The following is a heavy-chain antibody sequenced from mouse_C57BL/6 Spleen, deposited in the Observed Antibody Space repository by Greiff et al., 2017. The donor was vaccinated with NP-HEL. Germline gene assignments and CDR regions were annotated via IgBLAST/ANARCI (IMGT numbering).Heavy chain of an antibody. Sequence: EVKLMESGGDLVKPGGSLKLSCAASGFTFSSYGMSWVRQTPDKRLEWVATISSGGSYTYYPDSVKGRFTISRDNAKNTLYLQMSSLKSEDTAMYYCARKNPYYFDYWGQGTTLTVSS. CDR2: ISSGGSYT. V-gene: IGHV5-6*01. CDR1: GFTFSSYG. CDR3: ARKNPYYFDY. J-gene: IGHJ2*01.